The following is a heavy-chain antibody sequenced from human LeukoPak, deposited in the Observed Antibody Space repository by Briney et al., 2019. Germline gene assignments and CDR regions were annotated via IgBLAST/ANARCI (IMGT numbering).Heavy chain of an antibody. V-gene: IGHV3-7*01. CDR3: VVVITLFDY. J-gene: IGHJ4*02. CDR1: GFTFSSYW. Sequence: GGPLRLSCAASGFTFSSYWMSWVRRAPGKGLEWVANIKQDGSEKYYVDSVKGRFTISRDNAKNSLYLQMNSLRAEDTAVYYCVVVITLFDYWGQGTLVTVSS. CDR2: IKQDGSEK. D-gene: IGHD3-22*01.